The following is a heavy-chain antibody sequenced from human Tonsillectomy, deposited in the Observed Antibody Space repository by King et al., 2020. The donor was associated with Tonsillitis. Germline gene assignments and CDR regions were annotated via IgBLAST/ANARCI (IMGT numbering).Heavy chain of an antibody. V-gene: IGHV4-34*01. CDR3: TRGIMTTAPFEN. J-gene: IGHJ4*02. D-gene: IGHD4-17*01. CDR2: INHSGGT. Sequence: VQLQQWGAGLLKPSETLSLTCAVYGGSFSGHYWSWIRQPPGKGLEWIGEINHSGGTNYNPSLKSRVTLSLDTSKNQFSLTLGSVTAADTAVYYCTRGIMTTAPFENWGQGTLVTVSS. CDR1: GGSFSGHY.